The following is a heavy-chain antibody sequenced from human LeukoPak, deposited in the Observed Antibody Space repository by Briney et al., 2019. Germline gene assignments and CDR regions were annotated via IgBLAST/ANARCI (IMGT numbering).Heavy chain of an antibody. J-gene: IGHJ4*02. CDR3: ARIPARRHYYDSSGYYLDY. D-gene: IGHD3-22*01. V-gene: IGHV4-31*03. CDR2: IYYSGST. Sequence: SETLSLTCTVSGGSISSGGYYWSWIRQHPGKGLGWIGYIYYSGSTYYNPSLKSRVTISVDTSKNQFSLKLSSVTAADTAVYYCARIPARRHYYDSSGYYLDYWGQGTLVTVSS. CDR1: GGSISSGGYY.